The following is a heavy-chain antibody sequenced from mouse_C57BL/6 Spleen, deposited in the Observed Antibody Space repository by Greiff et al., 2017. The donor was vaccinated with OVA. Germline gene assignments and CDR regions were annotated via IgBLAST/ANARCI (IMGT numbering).Heavy chain of an antibody. CDR1: GYAFSSYW. CDR2: IYPGDGDT. D-gene: IGHD2-12*01. J-gene: IGHJ1*03. V-gene: IGHV1-80*01. Sequence: VQRVEPGAELVKPGASVKISCKASGYAFSSYWMNWVKQRPGKGLEWIGQIYPGDGDTNYNGKFKGKATLTADKSSSTAYMQLSSLTSEDSAVCFCARRTTYYRNYWCFGVWGTGTTVTVSP. CDR3: ARRTTYYRNYWCFGV.